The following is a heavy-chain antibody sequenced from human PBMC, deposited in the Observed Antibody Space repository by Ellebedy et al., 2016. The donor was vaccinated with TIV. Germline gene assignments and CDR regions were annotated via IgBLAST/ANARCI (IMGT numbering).Heavy chain of an antibody. D-gene: IGHD2-15*01. CDR3: ARARLGRYCSGGSCYVSSDFDY. CDR2: FDPEDGET. CDR1: GYTLTELS. V-gene: IGHV1-24*01. Sequence: ASVKVSCKVSGYTLTELSMHWVRQAPGKGLEWMGGFDPEDGETIYAQKFQGRVTMTRDTSTSTVYMELSSLRSEDTAVYYCARARLGRYCSGGSCYVSSDFDYWGQGTLVTVSS. J-gene: IGHJ4*02.